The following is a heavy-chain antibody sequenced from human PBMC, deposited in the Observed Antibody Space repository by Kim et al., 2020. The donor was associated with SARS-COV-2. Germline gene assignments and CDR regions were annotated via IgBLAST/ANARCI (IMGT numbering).Heavy chain of an antibody. CDR1: GGSFSGYY. V-gene: IGHV4-34*01. J-gene: IGHJ5*02. CDR3: ARGHVAAAGTPGGNWFDP. Sequence: SETLSLTCAVYGGSFSGYYWCWIRQPPGKGLEWIGEINHSGATNYNPSLKSRVTISVDTSKNQFSLKLSSVTAADTAVYYCARGHVAAAGTPGGNWFDPWGQGTLGTVSS. D-gene: IGHD6-13*01. CDR2: INHSGAT.